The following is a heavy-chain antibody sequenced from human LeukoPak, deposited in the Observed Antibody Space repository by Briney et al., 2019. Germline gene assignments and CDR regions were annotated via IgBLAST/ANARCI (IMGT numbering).Heavy chain of an antibody. V-gene: IGHV4-31*03. D-gene: IGHD5-18*01. CDR2: IYYSGNT. CDR3: ARGSRIQLWLSNWFDP. Sequence: SETLSLTCSVSGGSISSGDYYWSWISQHPGKGLEWIGYIYYSGNTYYNPSLRSRVTMSLDTSKNQFSLNLSSVTAADTAVYYCARGSRIQLWLSNWFDPWGQGTLVTVS. CDR1: GGSISSGDYY. J-gene: IGHJ5*02.